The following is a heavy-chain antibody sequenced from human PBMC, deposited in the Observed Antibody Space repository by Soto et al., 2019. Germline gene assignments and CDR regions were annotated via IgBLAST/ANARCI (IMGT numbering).Heavy chain of an antibody. CDR1: GYTFTSYD. J-gene: IGHJ3*02. V-gene: IGHV1-8*01. CDR3: ARGLLWSGNDAFDI. CDR2: MNPNSGNT. Sequence: QVQLVQSGAEVKKPGASVKVSCKASGYTFTSYDINWVRQATGQGLEWMGWMNPNSGNTGYAQKFQGRVTMNRNTSINTANMELSSLRSEDTAVYYCARGLLWSGNDAFDIWGQGTMVTVSS. D-gene: IGHD3-10*01.